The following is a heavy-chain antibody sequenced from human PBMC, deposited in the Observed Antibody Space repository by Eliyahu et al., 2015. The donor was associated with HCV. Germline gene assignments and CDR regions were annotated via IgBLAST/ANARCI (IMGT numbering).Heavy chain of an antibody. CDR1: GASISSDGYF. CDR2: IYYTGIT. D-gene: IGHD2-15*01. J-gene: IGHJ4*02. Sequence: QVQLQESGPGLVKPSQTLSLTCTVSGASISSDGYFWTWIRQPPGKGLEFIGYIYYTGITYYNPSLKSRVTMSIDTSKSHFSLRLNSLTAADTAVYYCAAFRSPLTKGSGPHDYWGQGTLVSVSS. CDR3: AAFRSPLTKGSGPHDY. V-gene: IGHV4-30-4*08.